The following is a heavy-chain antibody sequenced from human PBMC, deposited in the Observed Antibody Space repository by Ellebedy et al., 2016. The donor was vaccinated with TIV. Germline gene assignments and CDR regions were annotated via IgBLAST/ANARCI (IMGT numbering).Heavy chain of an antibody. D-gene: IGHD3-10*01. CDR3: ATLEALQDDYGSGKDY. CDR2: IKQDGSEK. Sequence: PGGSLRLSCAASGFTFSSYWMSSVSQAPGKGLEWVANIKQDGSEKYYVDSVKCRFTISRDNAKNSLYLQMNSLRAEDTAVYYCATLEALQDDYGSGKDYWGQGTLVTVSS. V-gene: IGHV3-7*01. J-gene: IGHJ4*02. CDR1: GFTFSSYW.